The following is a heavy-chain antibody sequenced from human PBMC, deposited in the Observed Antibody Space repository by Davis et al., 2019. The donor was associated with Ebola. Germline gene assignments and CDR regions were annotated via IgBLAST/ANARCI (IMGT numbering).Heavy chain of an antibody. Sequence: SETLSLTCTVSGGSISSSSYYWGWIRQPPGKGLEWIRSIYYSGSTYYNPSLKSRVTISVDTSKNQFSLKLSSVTAADTAVYYCARVHCSSTSCYRRYYYYGMDVWGQGTTVTVSS. D-gene: IGHD2-2*02. CDR3: ARVHCSSTSCYRRYYYYGMDV. CDR1: GGSISSSSYY. J-gene: IGHJ6*02. CDR2: IYYSGST. V-gene: IGHV4-39*01.